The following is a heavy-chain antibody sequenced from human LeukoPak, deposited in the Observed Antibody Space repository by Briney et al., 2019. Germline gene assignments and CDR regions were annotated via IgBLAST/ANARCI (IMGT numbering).Heavy chain of an antibody. D-gene: IGHD6-19*01. J-gene: IGHJ4*02. V-gene: IGHV3-23*01. CDR3: AKALTRSSGWWGFEY. CDR1: GFPFSSYD. CDR2: VSNGGDRT. Sequence: PGGSLRLSCAASGFPFSSYDMSWVRQAPGKGLEWVSAVSNGGDRTYYVDSVKGRLTISRVNSKNTLYLKMNSLRAEDMAVYHCAKALTRSSGWWGFEYWGQGTLVTVSS.